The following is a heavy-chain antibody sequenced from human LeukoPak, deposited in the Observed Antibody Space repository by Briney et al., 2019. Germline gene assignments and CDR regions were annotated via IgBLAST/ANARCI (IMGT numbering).Heavy chain of an antibody. CDR2: IYYSGST. Sequence: SETLSLTCTVSGGSISSSSYYWGWIRQPPGKGLEWIGSIYYSGSTYYNPSLKSRVTISVDTSKNQFSLKLSSVTAADTAVYYCARRGAKTMVRGVTFDYWGQGTLVTVSS. CDR1: GGSISSSSYY. V-gene: IGHV4-39*01. J-gene: IGHJ4*02. D-gene: IGHD3-10*01. CDR3: ARRGAKTMVRGVTFDY.